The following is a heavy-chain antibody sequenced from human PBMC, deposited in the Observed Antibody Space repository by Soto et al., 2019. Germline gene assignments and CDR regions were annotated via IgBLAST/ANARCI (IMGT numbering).Heavy chain of an antibody. J-gene: IGHJ4*02. CDR3: ARVQRRYSYGSRCFDY. CDR1: CYTFTSYG. CDR2: ISAYNGNT. V-gene: IGHV1-18*01. D-gene: IGHD5-18*01. Sequence: EASVKVSCKASCYTFTSYGISWVRQAPGQGLEWMGWISAYNGNTNYAQKLQGRVTMTTDTSTSTAYMELRSLRSDDTAVYYCARVQRRYSYGSRCFDYWGQGTLDTGSS.